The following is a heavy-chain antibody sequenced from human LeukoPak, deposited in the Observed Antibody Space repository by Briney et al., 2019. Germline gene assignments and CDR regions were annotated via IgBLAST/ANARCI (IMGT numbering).Heavy chain of an antibody. V-gene: IGHV3-74*01. J-gene: IGHJ4*02. Sequence: GGSLRLSCAASGFTFSSYWMHWVRQAPGKGLVWVSRINSDGSSTSYADSVKGRFTISRDNSKNTLYLQMNSLRAEDTAVYYCAKEGRLGEYFDYWGQGTLVTVSS. CDR1: GFTFSSYW. D-gene: IGHD3-10*01. CDR3: AKEGRLGEYFDY. CDR2: INSDGSST.